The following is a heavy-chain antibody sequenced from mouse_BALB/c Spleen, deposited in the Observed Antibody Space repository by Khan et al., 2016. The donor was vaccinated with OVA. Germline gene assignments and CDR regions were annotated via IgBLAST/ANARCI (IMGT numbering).Heavy chain of an antibody. J-gene: IGHJ3*01. CDR2: ISPGSGDT. CDR1: GYTFTDYY. CDR3: ARKNYFGYTFAY. V-gene: IGHV1-77*01. D-gene: IGHD1-2*01. Sequence: QVQLQQSGAELARPGASVKLSCKASGYTFTDYYINWVKQRTGQGLEWIGEISPGSGDTFYNERFKGKATPTADKSFSTAYMQLSSLTSEASAVYFCARKNYFGYTFAYWGQGTLVTVSA.